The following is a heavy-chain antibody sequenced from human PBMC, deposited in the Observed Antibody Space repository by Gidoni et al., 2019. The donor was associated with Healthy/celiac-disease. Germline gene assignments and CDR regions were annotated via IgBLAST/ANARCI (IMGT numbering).Heavy chain of an antibody. D-gene: IGHD3-22*01. CDR1: GGPISSYY. CDR3: ARQPRGYYDSSGYLSWYFDL. Sequence: QVQLQESGPGLVKPSETLSLTCTVSGGPISSYYWSWIRQPPGKGLEWIGYIYYSGSTNYNPSLKSRVTISVDTSENQFSLKLSSVTAADTAVYYCARQPRGYYDSSGYLSWYFDLWGRGTLVTVSS. J-gene: IGHJ2*01. V-gene: IGHV4-59*08. CDR2: IYYSGST.